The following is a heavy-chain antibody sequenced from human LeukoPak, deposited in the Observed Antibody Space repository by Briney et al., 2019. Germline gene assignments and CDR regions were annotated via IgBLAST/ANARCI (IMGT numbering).Heavy chain of an antibody. CDR2: IIPIFGTA. J-gene: IGHJ4*02. Sequence: SVKVSCKASGGTFSSYAISWVRQAPGQGLEWMGGIIPIFGTANYAQKFQGRVTITADESTSTAYMELSSLRSEDTAAYYCAKGQPYNYFDYWGQGTLVTVSS. CDR1: GGTFSSYA. V-gene: IGHV1-69*13. D-gene: IGHD4-11*01. CDR3: AKGQPYNYFDY.